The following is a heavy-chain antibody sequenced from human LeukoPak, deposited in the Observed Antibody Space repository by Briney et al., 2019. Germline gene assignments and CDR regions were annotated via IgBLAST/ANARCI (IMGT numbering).Heavy chain of an antibody. V-gene: IGHV3-48*03. Sequence: PGGSLRLSCAASVFTFSSYEMNWVRQAPGKGLGWLSYISSGGSSIYYADSVKGRFTISRDNAKNSLYLQMNSLRAEDTAVYYCARYMVRGIIISYFDNWGQGTLVTVSS. CDR3: ARYMVRGIIISYFDN. CDR2: ISSGGSSI. CDR1: VFTFSSYE. J-gene: IGHJ4*02. D-gene: IGHD3-10*01.